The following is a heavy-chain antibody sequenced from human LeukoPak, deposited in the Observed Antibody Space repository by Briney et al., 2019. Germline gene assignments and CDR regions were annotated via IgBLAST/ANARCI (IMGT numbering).Heavy chain of an antibody. J-gene: IGHJ4*02. CDR3: ARVKCSGGSCYCFDY. V-gene: IGHV3-21*01. CDR2: ISSSSSYI. Sequence: GGSLRLSCAASGFTFSSYSMNWVRQAPGKGLEWVSSISSSSSYIYYADSVKGRFTISRDNAKNSLYLQMNSPRAEDTAVYYCARVKCSGGSCYCFDYWGQGTLVTVSS. D-gene: IGHD2-15*01. CDR1: GFTFSSYS.